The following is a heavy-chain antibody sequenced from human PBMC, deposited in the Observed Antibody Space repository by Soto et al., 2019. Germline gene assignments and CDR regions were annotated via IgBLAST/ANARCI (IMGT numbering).Heavy chain of an antibody. CDR1: GFTFSSYS. Sequence: GGSLRLSCAASGFTFSSYSMNWVRQAPGKGLEWVSFISSSSSYIYYADSVKGRFTISRDNAKNSLYLQMNSLRAEDTAAYYCARGPYSSGWYLFDYWGQGTLVTVSS. D-gene: IGHD6-19*01. V-gene: IGHV3-21*01. J-gene: IGHJ4*02. CDR3: ARGPYSSGWYLFDY. CDR2: ISSSSSYI.